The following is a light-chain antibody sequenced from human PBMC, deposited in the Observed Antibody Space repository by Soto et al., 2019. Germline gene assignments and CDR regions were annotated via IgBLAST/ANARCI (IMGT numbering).Light chain of an antibody. CDR2: QDN. Sequence: SYELTQPPSVSVSPGQTASITCSGARLGDKYACWYQQKPRQSPVLVIYQDNKRPSGIPERFSGSNSGNTATLTISGTQPMDEADYYCQAWDSNTGVFGTGTKVTVL. J-gene: IGLJ1*01. CDR3: QAWDSNTGV. V-gene: IGLV3-1*01. CDR1: RLGDKY.